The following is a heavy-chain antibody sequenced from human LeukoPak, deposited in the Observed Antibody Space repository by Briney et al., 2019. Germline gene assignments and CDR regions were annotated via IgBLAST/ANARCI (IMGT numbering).Heavy chain of an antibody. CDR3: AKERDRDSSHYY. D-gene: IGHD4-11*01. V-gene: IGHV3-30*04. CDR1: GLTFGSYA. J-gene: IGHJ4*02. CDR2: ISYDGSNK. Sequence: GRSLRLSCAASGLTFGSYAMHWVRQAPGKGLEWVAVISYDGSNKYYADSVKGRFTISRDNSKNTLYLQMNSLRAEDTAVYYCAKERDRDSSHYYWGQGTLVTVSS.